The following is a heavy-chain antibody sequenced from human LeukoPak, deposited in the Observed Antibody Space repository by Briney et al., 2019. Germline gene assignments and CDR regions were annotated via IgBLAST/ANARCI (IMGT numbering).Heavy chain of an antibody. J-gene: IGHJ4*02. CDR1: GYTFTSYG. Sequence: GASVKVSCKASGYTFTSYGISWLRQAPEQGLEWMGWISAYNGNTNYAQKLQGRVTMTTDTSTSTAYMELRSLRSDDTAVYYCARFYGSGSYRRVDYWGQGTLVTVSS. D-gene: IGHD3-10*01. CDR2: ISAYNGNT. V-gene: IGHV1-18*01. CDR3: ARFYGSGSYRRVDY.